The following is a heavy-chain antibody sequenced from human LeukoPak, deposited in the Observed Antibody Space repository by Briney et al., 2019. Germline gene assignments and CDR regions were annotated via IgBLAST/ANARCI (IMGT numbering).Heavy chain of an antibody. CDR2: INPNSGGT. CDR3: ARLGYYGSDPFDY. CDR1: GYTFTGYY. Sequence: ASVKVSCKASGYTFTGYYMHWVRQAPGQGLEWMGWINPNSGGTNYAQKFQGRVTKTRDTSISTAYMELSRLRSDDTAVYYCARLGYYGSDPFDYWGQGTLVTVSS. D-gene: IGHD3-10*01. V-gene: IGHV1-2*02. J-gene: IGHJ4*02.